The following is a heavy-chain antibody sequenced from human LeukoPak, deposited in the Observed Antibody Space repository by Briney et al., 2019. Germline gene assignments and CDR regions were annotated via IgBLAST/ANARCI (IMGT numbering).Heavy chain of an antibody. CDR3: AKDGVPAAWELSYYMDV. V-gene: IGHV3-7*01. Sequence: GGSLRLSCEGSGFTFSNYWMGWVRQAPGKGLQWVANIKTDGSEKYYVDSVKGRFTISRDNAKNSLYLQMNSLRAEDTAVYYCAKDGVPAAWELSYYMDVWGKGTTVTVSS. J-gene: IGHJ6*03. D-gene: IGHD2-2*01. CDR1: GFTFSNYW. CDR2: IKTDGSEK.